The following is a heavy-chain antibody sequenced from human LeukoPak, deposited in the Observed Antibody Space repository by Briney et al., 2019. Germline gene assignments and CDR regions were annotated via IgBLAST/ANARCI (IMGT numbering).Heavy chain of an antibody. Sequence: QASGTLSLTCAVSGVSISSSNWWSWVRQPPGKGLEWIGEIYHRGDTIYNPSLKSRVTISVDKSKNQFSLKLSFVTAADTAIYYCATQGWLQSEYYFDHWGQGTLVTASS. V-gene: IGHV4-4*02. J-gene: IGHJ4*02. CDR3: ATQGWLQSEYYFDH. CDR1: GVSISSSNW. CDR2: IYHRGDT. D-gene: IGHD5-24*01.